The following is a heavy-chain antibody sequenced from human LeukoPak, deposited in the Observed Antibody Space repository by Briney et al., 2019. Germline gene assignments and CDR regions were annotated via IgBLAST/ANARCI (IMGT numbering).Heavy chain of an antibody. CDR3: ARRTIVDAFDI. D-gene: IGHD3-16*02. Sequence: SENLSLTCTVSGGSISSSSYYWGWIRQPPGKGLEWIGSIYYSGSTYYNPSLKSRVTISVDTSKNQFSLKLSSVTAADTAVYYCARRTIVDAFDIWGQGTMVTVSS. V-gene: IGHV4-39*01. CDR2: IYYSGST. CDR1: GGSISSSSYY. J-gene: IGHJ3*02.